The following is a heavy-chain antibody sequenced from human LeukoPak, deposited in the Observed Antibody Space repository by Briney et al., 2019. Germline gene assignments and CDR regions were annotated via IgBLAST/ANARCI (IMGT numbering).Heavy chain of an antibody. CDR2: ISYDGSNK. J-gene: IGHJ4*02. V-gene: IGHV3-30*18. CDR1: GFTFSSYG. D-gene: IGHD6-13*01. CDR3: AKERQQLVLGDYFDY. Sequence: PGRSLRLSCAASGFTFSSYGMHWVRPAPGKGLEWVAVISYDGSNKYYADSVKGRFTISRDNSKNTLYLQMNSLRAEDTAVYYCAKERQQLVLGDYFDYWGQGTLVTVSS.